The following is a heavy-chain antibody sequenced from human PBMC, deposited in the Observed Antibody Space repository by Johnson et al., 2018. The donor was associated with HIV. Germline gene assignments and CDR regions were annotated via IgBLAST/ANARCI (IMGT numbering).Heavy chain of an antibody. Sequence: VQLVASGGGVALPGWSLRLSCEASGFTFSSYAMSWVRQAPGKGLEWVSAISGSGGSTHYADSVTGRFTISRDNSKNTLYLQMNSLRAEDTAVYYCAKEAYGGNSPHAFDIWGQGTMVTVSS. CDR3: AKEAYGGNSPHAFDI. CDR1: GFTFSSYA. D-gene: IGHD4-23*01. CDR2: ISGSGGST. J-gene: IGHJ3*02. V-gene: IGHV3-23*04.